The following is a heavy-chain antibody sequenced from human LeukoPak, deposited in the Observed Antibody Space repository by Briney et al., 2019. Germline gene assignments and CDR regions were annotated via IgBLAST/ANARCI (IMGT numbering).Heavy chain of an antibody. V-gene: IGHV4-34*01. CDR2: INHSGST. CDR3: ARAPRFRDYYYMDV. J-gene: IGHJ6*03. CDR1: GGSFSGYY. Sequence: SETLSLTCAVYGGSFSGYYWSWIRQPPGKGLEWIGEINHSGSTNYNPSLKSRVTISVDTSKNQFSLKLSSVTAADTAVYYCARAPRFRDYYYMDVWGKGTTVTISS.